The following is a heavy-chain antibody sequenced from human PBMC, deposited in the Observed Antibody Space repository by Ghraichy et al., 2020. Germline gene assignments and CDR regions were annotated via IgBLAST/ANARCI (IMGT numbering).Heavy chain of an antibody. CDR2: VSATGGST. Sequence: GGSLRLSCAASGFTFSSYGMSWVRQAPGKGLEWVAAVSATGGSTYYADSVKGRFTISRDNSKNTLYLQMNSLRAEDTAVYYCAKIPYSDYGGNSDGPYFDSWGQGTLVTVSS. D-gene: IGHD4-23*01. J-gene: IGHJ4*02. CDR1: GFTFSSYG. V-gene: IGHV3-23*01. CDR3: AKIPYSDYGGNSDGPYFDS.